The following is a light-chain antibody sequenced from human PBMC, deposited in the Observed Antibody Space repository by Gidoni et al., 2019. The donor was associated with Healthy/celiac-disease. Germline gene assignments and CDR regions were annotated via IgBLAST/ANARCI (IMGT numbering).Light chain of an antibody. Sequence: DIHVTQSPSTLSASVGDRVIITCRTSQTANIWLAWYQQKPGKAPKVLIYAASDLQSGVPSRFSGSGSGTEFTLTINNLQPDDFATYYRQQYNNFRTFGQGTRVDIK. V-gene: IGKV1-5*03. CDR2: AAS. CDR1: QTANIW. CDR3: QQYNNFRT. J-gene: IGKJ1*01.